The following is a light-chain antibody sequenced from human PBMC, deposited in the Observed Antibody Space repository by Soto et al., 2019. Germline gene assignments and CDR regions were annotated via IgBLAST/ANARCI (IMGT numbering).Light chain of an antibody. V-gene: IGLV2-14*01. J-gene: IGLJ1*01. CDR1: SSDVGGYNY. Sequence: QSALTQPASVSGSPGQSSTISCTGTSSDVGGYNYVSWYQQQSGKAPKLMIHEVSNRPSGVSNRFSGSKSGNTASLTISGLQAEDEADYYCSSHKSSRAYVFGIGTKVTVL. CDR2: EVS. CDR3: SSHKSSRAYV.